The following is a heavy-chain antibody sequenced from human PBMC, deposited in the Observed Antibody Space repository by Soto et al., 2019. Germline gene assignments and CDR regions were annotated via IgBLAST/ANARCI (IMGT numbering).Heavy chain of an antibody. V-gene: IGHV3-30*18. CDR1: GFTFSSYG. Sequence: PGGSLRLSCAASGFTFSSYGMHWVRQAPGKGLEWVAVISYDGSNKYYADSVKGRFTISRDNSKNTLYLQMNSLRAEDTAVYYCAKGGFCSSTSCHSPEYYYYYYGMDVWGQGTTVTVSS. J-gene: IGHJ6*02. CDR3: AKGGFCSSTSCHSPEYYYYYYGMDV. D-gene: IGHD2-2*01. CDR2: ISYDGSNK.